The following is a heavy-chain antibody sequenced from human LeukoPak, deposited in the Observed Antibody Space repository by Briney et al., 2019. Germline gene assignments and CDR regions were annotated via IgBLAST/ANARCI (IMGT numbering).Heavy chain of an antibody. J-gene: IGHJ5*02. CDR1: GGSISSYY. Sequence: SETMSLTCTVSGGSISSYYWSWIRQPPGKGLEWIGYIYYSGSTNYNPSLKSRVTISVDTSKNQFSLKLSSVTAADTAVYYCARRDDSWFDPWGQGTLVTVSS. D-gene: IGHD3-3*01. CDR2: IYYSGST. V-gene: IGHV4-59*08. CDR3: ARRDDSWFDP.